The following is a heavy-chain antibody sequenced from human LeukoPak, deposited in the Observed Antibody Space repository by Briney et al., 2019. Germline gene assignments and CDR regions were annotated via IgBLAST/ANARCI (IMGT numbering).Heavy chain of an antibody. CDR2: IWYDGSNK. D-gene: IGHD3-22*01. CDR3: ARGRGSSGCYYYLDY. V-gene: IGHV3-33*01. J-gene: IGHJ4*02. Sequence: GGSLRLPCAASGFTFSSYGMHWVRQAPGKGLEWVAVIWYDGSNKYYADSVKGRFTISRDNSKNTLYLQMNSLRAEDTAVDYCARGRGSSGCYYYLDYWVQGTLVTGSS. CDR1: GFTFSSYG.